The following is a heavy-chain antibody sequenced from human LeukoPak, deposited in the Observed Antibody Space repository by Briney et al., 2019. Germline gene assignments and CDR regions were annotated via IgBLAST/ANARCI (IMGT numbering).Heavy chain of an antibody. V-gene: IGHV3-23*01. D-gene: IGHD6-13*01. Sequence: GGSLRLSCAASGFMFSDYAMSWVRQAPGKGLEWVSAISGSGGSTYYADSVKGRFTISRDNSKNTLYLQMNSLRAEDTAVYYCARDGQLRSPQYSSSWSHFDYWGQGTLVTVSS. CDR3: ARDGQLRSPQYSSSWSHFDY. CDR1: GFMFSDYA. J-gene: IGHJ4*02. CDR2: ISGSGGST.